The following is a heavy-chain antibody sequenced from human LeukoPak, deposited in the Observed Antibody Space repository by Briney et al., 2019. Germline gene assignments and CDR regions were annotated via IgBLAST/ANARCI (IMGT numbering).Heavy chain of an antibody. CDR1: GGSISSYY. V-gene: IGHV4-4*07. CDR2: IYTSGST. Sequence: SETLSLTCTVSGGSISSYYWSWIRQPAGKGLEWIGRIYTSGSTNYNPSLKSRVTMSVDTSKNQFSLKLSSVTAEDTAVYYCARDSSGWYGNYYYMDVWGKGTTVTVSS. J-gene: IGHJ6*03. CDR3: ARDSSGWYGNYYYMDV. D-gene: IGHD6-19*01.